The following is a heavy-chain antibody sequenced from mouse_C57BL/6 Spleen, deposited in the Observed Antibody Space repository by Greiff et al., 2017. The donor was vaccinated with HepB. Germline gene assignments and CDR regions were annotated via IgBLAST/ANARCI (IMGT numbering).Heavy chain of an antibody. V-gene: IGHV5-16*01. J-gene: IGHJ2*01. CDR3: ARDPYYYGSSLWHFDY. D-gene: IGHD1-1*01. Sequence: EVMLVESEGGLVQPGSSMKLSCTASGFTFSDYYMAWVRQVPEKGLEWVANINYDGSSTYYLDSLKSRFIISRDNAKNILYLQMSSLKSEDTATYYCARDPYYYGSSLWHFDYWGQSTTLTVSS. CDR1: GFTFSDYY. CDR2: INYDGSST.